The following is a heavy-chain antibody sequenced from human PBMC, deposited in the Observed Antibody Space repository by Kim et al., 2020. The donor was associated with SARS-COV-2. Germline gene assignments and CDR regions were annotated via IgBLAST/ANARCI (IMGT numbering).Heavy chain of an antibody. D-gene: IGHD5-12*01. J-gene: IGHJ4*02. V-gene: IGHV4-31*03. CDR2: IYYSGST. CDR1: GGSISSGGYY. Sequence: SETLSLTCTVSGGSISSGGYYWSWIRQHPGKGLEWIGYIYYSGSTYYNPSLKSRVTISVDTSKNQFSLKLSSVTAADTAVYYCARDGYDPQGGFDYWGQGTLVTVSS. CDR3: ARDGYDPQGGFDY.